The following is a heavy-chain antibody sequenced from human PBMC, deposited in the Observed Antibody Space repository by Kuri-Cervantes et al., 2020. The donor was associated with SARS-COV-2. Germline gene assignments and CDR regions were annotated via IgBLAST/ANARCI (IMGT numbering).Heavy chain of an antibody. CDR1: GFTFSSYS. CDR2: ISSSSGSI. CDR3: ARGFGSGWKLFDS. D-gene: IGHD6-19*01. V-gene: IGHV3-21*01. J-gene: IGHJ4*02. Sequence: GGSLRLSCAASGFTFSSYSMNWVRQAPGKGLEWVSSISSSSGSIYYADSVRGRFTISRDNAKNSLYLQMNSLRAEDTAVYYCARGFGSGWKLFDSWGQGTLVTVSS.